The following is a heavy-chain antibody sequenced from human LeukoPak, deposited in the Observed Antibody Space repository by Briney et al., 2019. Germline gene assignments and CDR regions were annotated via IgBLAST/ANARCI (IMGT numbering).Heavy chain of an antibody. D-gene: IGHD6-19*01. Sequence: GGSLRLSCAASGFSFSGYTMNWFRQAPGKGLEWVSSISNSAAYIYYAESVKGRFTISRDNARNSLYLQMNSLRAEDTAVYYCARGRAVSGTYFDYWGQGTLVSVSS. CDR3: ARGRAVSGTYFDY. V-gene: IGHV3-21*04. J-gene: IGHJ4*02. CDR2: ISNSAAYI. CDR1: GFSFSGYT.